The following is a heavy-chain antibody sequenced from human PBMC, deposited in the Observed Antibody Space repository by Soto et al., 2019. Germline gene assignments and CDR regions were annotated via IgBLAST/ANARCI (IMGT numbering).Heavy chain of an antibody. V-gene: IGHV4-4*07. J-gene: IGHJ3*02. CDR3: ARDPYCRSTSCYDAFDI. D-gene: IGHD2-2*01. CDR1: GGSISSYY. CDR2: IYTSGST. Sequence: QVQLQESGPGLVKPSETLSLTCSVSGGSISSYYWSWIRQPAGKALEWIGRIYTSGSTNYNPSLKRRVTMSVDTSKNQFSLKLTSVTAADTAVYYCARDPYCRSTSCYDAFDIWGQGTLDTVSS.